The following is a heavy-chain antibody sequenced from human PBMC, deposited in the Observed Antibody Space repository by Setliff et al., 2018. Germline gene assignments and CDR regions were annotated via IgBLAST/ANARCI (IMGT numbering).Heavy chain of an antibody. CDR3: ARDRLRGWFDP. J-gene: IGHJ5*02. V-gene: IGHV4-61*09. CDR1: GYSISSGYY. CDR2: IYTGGST. Sequence: SETLSLTCAVSGYSISSGYYWGWIRQPAGKGLEWIGHIYTGGSTNYNPSLKSRVTMSVDTSKNQFSLRLSSVTAADTAIYYCARDRLRGWFDPWGQGTLVTVSS. D-gene: IGHD2-21*02.